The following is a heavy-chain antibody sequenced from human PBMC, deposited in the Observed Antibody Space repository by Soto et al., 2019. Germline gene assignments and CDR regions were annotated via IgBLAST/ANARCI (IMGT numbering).Heavy chain of an antibody. Sequence: PGGSLRLSCAASGFTFSSYAMSWVRQAPGKGLEWVSAISGSGGSTYYADSVKGRFTISRDNSKNTLYLQMNSLRAEDTAVYYCAKMEANVHRGITMVRGVLFGGLNYYYMDVWGKGTTVTVSS. J-gene: IGHJ6*03. CDR2: ISGSGGST. V-gene: IGHV3-23*01. D-gene: IGHD3-10*01. CDR1: GFTFSSYA. CDR3: AKMEANVHRGITMVRGVLFGGLNYYYMDV.